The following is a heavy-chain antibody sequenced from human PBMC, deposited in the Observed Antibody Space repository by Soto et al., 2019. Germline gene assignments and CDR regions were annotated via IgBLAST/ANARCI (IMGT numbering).Heavy chain of an antibody. J-gene: IGHJ4*02. CDR1: GGSISSGDYY. Sequence: SETLSLTCTVSGGSISSGDYYWSWIRQPPGKGLEWIGYIYYSGSTYYNPSLKSRVTISVDTSKNQFSLKLSSVTAADTAVYYCAREREWLPNSFDYWGQGTLVT. D-gene: IGHD3-3*01. CDR2: IYYSGST. CDR3: AREREWLPNSFDY. V-gene: IGHV4-30-4*01.